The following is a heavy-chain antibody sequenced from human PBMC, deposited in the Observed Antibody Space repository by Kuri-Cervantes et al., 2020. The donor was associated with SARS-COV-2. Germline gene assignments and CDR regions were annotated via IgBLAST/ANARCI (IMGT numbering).Heavy chain of an antibody. CDR2: IYWDDDK. D-gene: IGHD2-8*01. V-gene: IGHV2-5*02. Sequence: SGPTLVKPTETLTLTCTVSGFSLSNARMGVSWIRQPPGKALEWLALIYWDDDKRYSPSLKSRLTITKDTSKNQVVLTMTNMDPVDTATYYCAHSLYPIYFHYWGQGTLVTVSS. CDR1: GFSLSNARMG. J-gene: IGHJ4*02. CDR3: AHSLYPIYFHY.